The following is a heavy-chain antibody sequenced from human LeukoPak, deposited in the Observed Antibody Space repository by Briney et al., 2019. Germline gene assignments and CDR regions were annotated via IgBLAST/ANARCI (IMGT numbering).Heavy chain of an antibody. J-gene: IGHJ4*02. Sequence: GASVKVSCKASGGTFSSYAISWVRQAPGQGLEYMGWISTYNGNTNYARNLQGRVTMTTDTSTSTAFMELRSLRSDDTAVYYCAARSGTFPYYFDYWGQGTLVTVSS. CDR3: AARSGTFPYYFDY. V-gene: IGHV1-18*01. CDR1: GGTFSSYA. CDR2: ISTYNGNT. D-gene: IGHD3-10*01.